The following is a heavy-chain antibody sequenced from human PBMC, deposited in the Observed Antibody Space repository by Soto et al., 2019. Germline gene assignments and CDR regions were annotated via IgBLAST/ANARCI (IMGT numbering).Heavy chain of an antibody. D-gene: IGHD1-26*01. J-gene: IGHJ4*01. CDR2: TYYRSKWYY. CDR1: GDSVPSNSAG. V-gene: IGHV6-1*01. Sequence: SQTLSLTCAITGDSVPSNSAGWSWVRQSPSRGLEWLGRTYYRSKWYYEDAVSVRGRITINPDTSKNQYSLQLNSVTPEDTAVYFCARGEQYSGRIFDYWGQGTLVTVSS. CDR3: ARGEQYSGRIFDY.